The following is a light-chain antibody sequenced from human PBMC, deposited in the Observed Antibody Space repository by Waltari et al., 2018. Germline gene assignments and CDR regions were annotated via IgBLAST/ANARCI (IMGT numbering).Light chain of an antibody. CDR3: QSYDSSLSGSV. Sequence: QSGLTQPPSVSGAPGQRVTSSCTGSSSNIGAGNDVHWYQLLPATAPNPLIYGNSNGPSGVPDRFSGSKSGTSASLAITGLQAEDEAGYYCQSYDSSLSGSVFGGGTKLTVL. V-gene: IGLV1-40*01. J-gene: IGLJ2*01. CDR1: SSNIGAGND. CDR2: GNS.